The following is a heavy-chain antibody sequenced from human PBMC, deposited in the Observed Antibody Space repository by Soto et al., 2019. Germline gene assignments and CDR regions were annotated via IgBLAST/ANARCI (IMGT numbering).Heavy chain of an antibody. CDR1: GFTFSDYY. D-gene: IGHD1-7*01. CDR2: ISSSGSTI. CDR3: ARDDQGGTTHAFDI. J-gene: IGHJ3*02. V-gene: IGHV3-11*01. Sequence: GGSLRLSCAASGFTFSDYYMSWIRQAPGKGLEWVSYISSSGSTIYYADSVKGRFTISRDNAKNSLYLQMNSLRAEDTAVYYCARDDQGGTTHAFDIWGQGTMVTVSS.